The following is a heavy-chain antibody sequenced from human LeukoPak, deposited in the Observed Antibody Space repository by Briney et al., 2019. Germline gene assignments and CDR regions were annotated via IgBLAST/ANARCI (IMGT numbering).Heavy chain of an antibody. CDR3: ARWASISREPGGFFDH. CDR1: GDSVTNDFF. V-gene: IGHV4-38-2*02. D-gene: IGHD1-14*01. CDR2: SCLGRDT. J-gene: IGHJ4*02. Sequence: SETLSLTCTVSGDSVTNDFFWGWVRQPPGKELEWIGSSCLGRDTYYRPSLKSRVTISVDTSKNQFSLNLNSVTAADTAVYYCARWASISREPGGFFDHWGQGTLVTVSS.